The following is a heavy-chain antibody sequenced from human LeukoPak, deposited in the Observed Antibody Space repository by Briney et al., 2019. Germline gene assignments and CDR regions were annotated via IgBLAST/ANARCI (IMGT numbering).Heavy chain of an antibody. CDR2: INPNSGGT. V-gene: IGHV1-2*06. D-gene: IGHD1-14*01. CDR1: GYTFTSYG. J-gene: IGHJ5*02. CDR3: ARSRNPHWFDP. Sequence: GASVKVSCKASGYTFTSYGISWVRQAPGQGLEWMGRINPNSGGTNYAQKFQGRVTMTRDTSISTAYMELSRLRSDDTAVYYCARSRNPHWFDPWGQGTLVTVSS.